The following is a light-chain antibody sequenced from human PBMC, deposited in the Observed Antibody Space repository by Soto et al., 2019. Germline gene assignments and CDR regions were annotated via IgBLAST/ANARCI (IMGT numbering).Light chain of an antibody. CDR3: QSYDNSLSVYV. Sequence: SVLTQPPSVSGAPGQRVTISCTGSSSNIGAHYDVHWCQQLPGTAPKLLIYGNSNRPSGVPDRFSGSKSGTSASLAITGLQAEDEADYYCQSYDNSLSVYVFGTGTKVTVL. CDR2: GNS. CDR1: SSNIGAHYD. V-gene: IGLV1-40*01. J-gene: IGLJ1*01.